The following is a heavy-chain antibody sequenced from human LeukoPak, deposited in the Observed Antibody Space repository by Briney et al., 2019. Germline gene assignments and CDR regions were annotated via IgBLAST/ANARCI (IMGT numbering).Heavy chain of an antibody. D-gene: IGHD6-19*01. CDR2: MKEEGGNI. Sequence: PGGSLRLSCAASGFTFSTEWMGWVRQAPGKGLEWVATMKEEGGNIYYVDSVRGRFTISRDNAKNSLFLQMNSLRADDTAVYYSTRDGCSGWCHDYWGQGTLVTVSS. V-gene: IGHV3-7*01. J-gene: IGHJ4*02. CDR1: GFTFSTEW. CDR3: TRDGCSGWCHDY.